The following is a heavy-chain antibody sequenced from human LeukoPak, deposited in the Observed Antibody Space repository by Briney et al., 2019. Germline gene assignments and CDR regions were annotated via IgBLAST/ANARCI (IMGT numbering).Heavy chain of an antibody. D-gene: IGHD3-10*01. Sequence: SVKVSCKASGGTFSSYAISWVRQAPGQGLEWMGGIIPIFGTANYAQKFQGRVTLTADESTSTAYMELSSLRSEDTAVYYCAQATYYYGSGPPSSFDYWGQGTLVTVSS. J-gene: IGHJ4*02. V-gene: IGHV1-69*01. CDR3: AQATYYYGSGPPSSFDY. CDR1: GGTFSSYA. CDR2: IIPIFGTA.